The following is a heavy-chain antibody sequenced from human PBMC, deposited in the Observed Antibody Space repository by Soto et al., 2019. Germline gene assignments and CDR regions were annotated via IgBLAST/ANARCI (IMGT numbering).Heavy chain of an antibody. CDR3: AKDFRENYADAFDI. CDR1: GFTFSTYG. V-gene: IGHV3-30*18. D-gene: IGHD3-16*01. CDR2: ISYDGNYK. Sequence: GGSLRLSCAASGFTFSTYGMHWVRQAPGKGLDWVAVISYDGNYKYYADSVKGRFTISRDNSKNTLFLQMNNLRPEDTALYYCAKDFRENYADAFDIWGQGTMVTVSS. J-gene: IGHJ3*02.